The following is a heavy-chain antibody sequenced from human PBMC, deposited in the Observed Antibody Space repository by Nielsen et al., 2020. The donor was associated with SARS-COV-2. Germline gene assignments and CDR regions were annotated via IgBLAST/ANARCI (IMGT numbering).Heavy chain of an antibody. Sequence: SETLSLTCTVSGGSVSSYYWSWIRQSPGKGLEWIGYIYNSGSTNYNPSLKSRVTISVDTSKNQFSLKLSSVTAADTAVYYCVGESITIFGVVSHYYYYGMDVWGQGTTVTVSS. CDR3: VGESITIFGVVSHYYYYGMDV. CDR1: GGSVSSYY. CDR2: IYNSGST. D-gene: IGHD3-3*01. V-gene: IGHV4-59*08. J-gene: IGHJ6*02.